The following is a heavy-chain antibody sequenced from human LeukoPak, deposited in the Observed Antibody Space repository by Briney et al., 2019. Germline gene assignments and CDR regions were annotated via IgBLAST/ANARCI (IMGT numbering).Heavy chain of an antibody. D-gene: IGHD1-26*01. V-gene: IGHV3-15*01. CDR2: IKSKTDGGTT. CDR3: TTDGGDSRGXVXYTEGFY. CDR1: GFTFSNAW. Sequence: GGSLRLSCAASGFTFSNAWMSWVRQAPGKGLEWVGRIKSKTDGGTTDYAAPVKGRFTISRDDSKNTLYLQMNSLKTEDTAVYYCTTDGGDSRGXVXYTEGFYWGQXTLVTVS. J-gene: IGHJ4*02.